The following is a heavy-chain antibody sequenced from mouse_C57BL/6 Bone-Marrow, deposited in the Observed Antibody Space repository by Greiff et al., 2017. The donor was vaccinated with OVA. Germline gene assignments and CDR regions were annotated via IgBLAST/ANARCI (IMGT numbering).Heavy chain of an antibody. V-gene: IGHV3-6*01. CDR1: GYSITSCYY. CDR2: ISYDGSN. D-gene: IGHD4-1*01. J-gene: IGHJ2*01. CDR3: ARDDWYYFDY. Sequence: EVQLQESGPGLVKPSQSLSLTCSVPGYSITSCYYWNWIRQFPGNKLEWMGYISYDGSNNYNPSLKNRISITRDTSKNQFFLKLNSVTTEDTATYYCARDDWYYFDYWGQGTTLTVSS.